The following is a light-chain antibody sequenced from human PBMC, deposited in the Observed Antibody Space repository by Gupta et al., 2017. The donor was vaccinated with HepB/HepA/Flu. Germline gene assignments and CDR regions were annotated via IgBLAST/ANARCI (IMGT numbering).Light chain of an antibody. V-gene: IGLV2-14*03. J-gene: IGLJ2*01. CDR1: SSDVGGYNY. CDR2: DVS. CDR3: SSYTSSSTDVV. Sequence: QSALTQPASVSGSPGQSITISCTGTSSDVGGYNYVSWYQQHPGKAPKLMMYDVSNRPSGVSNRFSGSKSGNTASLNISGLQAEDEADYYCSSYTSSSTDVVFGGGTKLTVL.